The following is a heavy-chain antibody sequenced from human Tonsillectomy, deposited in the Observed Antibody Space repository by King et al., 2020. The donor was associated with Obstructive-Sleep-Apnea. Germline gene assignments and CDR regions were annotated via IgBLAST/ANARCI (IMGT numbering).Heavy chain of an antibody. D-gene: IGHD6-13*01. CDR3: ARGQAAATGPPVYSLDV. CDR2: IYYSGST. Sequence: PLQESGPGLVKPSETLSLTCTVSGGSLNSNSYYWGWIRQPPGQGLEWIGTIYYSGSTYYNPSLKSRVSISVDRSERHFSLKLSSVTAADTALYFCARGQAAATGPPVYSLDVWGQGTTVIVSS. CDR1: GGSLNSNSYY. J-gene: IGHJ6*02. V-gene: IGHV4-39*07.